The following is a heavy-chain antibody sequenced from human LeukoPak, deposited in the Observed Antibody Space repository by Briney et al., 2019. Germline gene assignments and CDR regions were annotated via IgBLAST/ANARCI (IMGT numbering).Heavy chain of an antibody. CDR2: VDHTGST. V-gene: IGHV4-59*01. J-gene: IGHJ6*03. CDR3: ARGRVSSSTWYSTYYYYFYMDV. Sequence: SETLSLTCTVSDDSITIYYWTWIRQPPGKGLEWIGYVDHTGSTNFNPSLNGRVSISRDTTNNLFSLRLRSVTAADTAVYFCARGRVSSSTWYSTYYYYFYMDVWGKGTTVTVSS. CDR1: DDSITIYY. D-gene: IGHD1-1*01.